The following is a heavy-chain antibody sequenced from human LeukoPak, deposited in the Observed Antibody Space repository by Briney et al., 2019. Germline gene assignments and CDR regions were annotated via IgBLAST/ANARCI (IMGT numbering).Heavy chain of an antibody. D-gene: IGHD3-3*01. CDR2: ISSSSSTI. V-gene: IGHV3-48*01. CDR3: HLWSGYDADY. Sequence: GGSLRLSCAASGFTFSSYSMNWVRQAPGKGLEWVSYISSSSSTIYYADSVKGRFTISRDNSKNTLYLQVNSLRAEDTAVYYCHLWSGYDADYWGQGTLVTVSS. J-gene: IGHJ4*02. CDR1: GFTFSSYS.